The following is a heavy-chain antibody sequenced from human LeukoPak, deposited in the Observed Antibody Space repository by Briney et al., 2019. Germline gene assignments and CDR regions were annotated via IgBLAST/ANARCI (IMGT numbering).Heavy chain of an antibody. CDR1: GGSISSYY. J-gene: IGHJ4*02. CDR2: IYYSGST. D-gene: IGHD6-19*01. Sequence: PSETLSLTCTVSGGSISSYYWSWIRQPPGKGLEWIGYIYYSGSTNYNPSLKSRVTISVDTSKNQFSLELSSVTAADTAVYYCARTDRYSSGWHFDYWGQGTLVTVSS. CDR3: ARTDRYSSGWHFDY. V-gene: IGHV4-59*01.